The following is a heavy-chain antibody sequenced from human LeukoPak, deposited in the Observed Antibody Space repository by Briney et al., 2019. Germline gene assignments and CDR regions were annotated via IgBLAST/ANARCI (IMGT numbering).Heavy chain of an antibody. D-gene: IGHD3-9*01. Sequence: GGSLRLSCAASGFTFSNAWMSWVRQAPGKGLEWVGRIKSKTDGGTTDYAAPVKGRFTISRDDSKNTLYLQMNSLKTEDTAVYYCTTVDVGYDILTGSPTFDYWGQGTLVTVSS. J-gene: IGHJ4*02. CDR1: GFTFSNAW. CDR2: IKSKTDGGTT. CDR3: TTVDVGYDILTGSPTFDY. V-gene: IGHV3-15*01.